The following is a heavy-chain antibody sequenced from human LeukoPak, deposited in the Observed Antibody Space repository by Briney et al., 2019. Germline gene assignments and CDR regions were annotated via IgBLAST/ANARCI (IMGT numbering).Heavy chain of an antibody. CDR2: IIPILGIA. V-gene: IGHV1-69*04. CDR1: GGTLSNYA. Sequence: GASVKVSCKASGGTLSNYAINWVRQAPGQGLEWMGRIIPILGIANYAQKFQGRVTITADKSTSTAYMELSSLRSEDTAVYYCARDVAAAGYYYYGMDVWGQGTTVTVSS. CDR3: ARDVAAAGYYYYGMDV. J-gene: IGHJ6*02. D-gene: IGHD6-13*01.